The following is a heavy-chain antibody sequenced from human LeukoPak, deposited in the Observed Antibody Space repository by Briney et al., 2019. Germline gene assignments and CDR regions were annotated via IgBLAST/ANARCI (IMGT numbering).Heavy chain of an antibody. J-gene: IGHJ4*02. CDR2: ISSSSSYI. V-gene: IGHV3-21*01. Sequence: GGSLRLSCAASGFTFSSYSMNWVRQAPGKGLEWVSSISSSSSYINYADSVKGRFTISRDNAKNSLYLQMNSLRAEDTAVYYCARDYDSSGYPYYFDYWGQGTLVTVSS. CDR1: GFTFSSYS. D-gene: IGHD3-22*01. CDR3: ARDYDSSGYPYYFDY.